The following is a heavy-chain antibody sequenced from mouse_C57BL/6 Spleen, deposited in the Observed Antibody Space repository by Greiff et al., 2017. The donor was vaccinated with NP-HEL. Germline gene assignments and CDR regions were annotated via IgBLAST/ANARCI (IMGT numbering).Heavy chain of an antibody. V-gene: IGHV1-82*01. J-gene: IGHJ4*01. CDR3: ARSYDYEGYAMDY. Sequence: QVQLQQSGPELVKPGASVKISCKASGYAFSSSWMNWVKQRPGKGLEWIGRIYPGDGDTNYNGKFKGKATLTADKSSSTAYMQLSSLTSEDSAVYVCARSYDYEGYAMDYWGQGTSVTVSS. CDR1: GYAFSSSW. D-gene: IGHD2-4*01. CDR2: IYPGDGDT.